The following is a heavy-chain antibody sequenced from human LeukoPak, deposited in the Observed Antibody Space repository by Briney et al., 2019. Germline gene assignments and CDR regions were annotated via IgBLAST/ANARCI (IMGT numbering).Heavy chain of an antibody. CDR2: IYPGDSET. V-gene: IGHV5-51*01. Sequence: GESLQISCKGSGNSFTNYWIGWVRQMPGKGLEWMGIIYPGDSETRYSPSFQGQVTISADKSISTAYLQWSSLKASDTAMYYCARQQYFYDSSGYFSRAFGIWGQGTMVTVSS. CDR3: ARQQYFYDSSGYFSRAFGI. J-gene: IGHJ3*02. D-gene: IGHD3-22*01. CDR1: GNSFTNYW.